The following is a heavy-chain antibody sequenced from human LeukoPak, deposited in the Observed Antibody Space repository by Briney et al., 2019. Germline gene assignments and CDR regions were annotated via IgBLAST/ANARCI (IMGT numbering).Heavy chain of an antibody. D-gene: IGHD3-10*01. CDR3: ARAPYRVRGYFDY. CDR2: ISSSSSYI. V-gene: IGHV3-21*01. CDR1: GFTFSSYS. J-gene: IGHJ4*02. Sequence: GGSLRLSCAASGFTFSSYSMNWVRQAPGKGLDGVSSISSSSSYIYYADSVKGRFTISRDNAKNSLYLQMNSLRAEDTAVYYCARAPYRVRGYFDYWGQGTLVTVSS.